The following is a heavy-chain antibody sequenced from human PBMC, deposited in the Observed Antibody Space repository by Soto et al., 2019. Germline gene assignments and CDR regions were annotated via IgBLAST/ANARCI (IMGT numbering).Heavy chain of an antibody. CDR1: GGTFSSYA. CDR2: IIPIFGTA. V-gene: IGHV1-69*13. Sequence: GASVKVSCKASGGTFSSYAISWVRQAPGQGLEWMGGIIPIFGTANYAQKFQGRVTITADESTSTAYMELSSLRSEDTAVYYCARDQDMVRGEGFDYWGQGTLVTVSS. D-gene: IGHD3-10*01. CDR3: ARDQDMVRGEGFDY. J-gene: IGHJ4*02.